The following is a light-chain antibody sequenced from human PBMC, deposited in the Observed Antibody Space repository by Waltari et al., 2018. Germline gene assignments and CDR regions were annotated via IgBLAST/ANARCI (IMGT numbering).Light chain of an antibody. J-gene: IGLJ1*01. CDR3: SSYTSSSTLWV. Sequence: QSALTQPASVSGSPGQSITISCTGTSSDVGGYNYVSWYQQHPGNAPKLMIYDVSNRPSGVSNRFSGSKSGNTASLTISGLQAEDEADYYCSSYTSSSTLWVFGTGTKVTVL. V-gene: IGLV2-14*03. CDR2: DVS. CDR1: SSDVGGYNY.